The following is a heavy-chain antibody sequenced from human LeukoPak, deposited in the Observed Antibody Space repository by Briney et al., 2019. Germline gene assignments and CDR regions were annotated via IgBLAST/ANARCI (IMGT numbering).Heavy chain of an antibody. CDR1: GFTFSSYW. V-gene: IGHV3-74*01. Sequence: GGSLRLSCEVSGFTFSSYWIHWVRQAPGKGLVWVSRFSDDEGRTVYADSVKGRFTISKDNAKNTLYLQMNSLRAEDTAIYYCAKVVYDFWSGYDYWGQGTLVTVSS. D-gene: IGHD3-3*01. J-gene: IGHJ4*02. CDR2: FSDDEGRT. CDR3: AKVVYDFWSGYDY.